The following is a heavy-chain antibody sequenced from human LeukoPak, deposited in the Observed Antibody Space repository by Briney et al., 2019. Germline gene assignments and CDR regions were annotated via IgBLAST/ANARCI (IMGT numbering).Heavy chain of an antibody. CDR2: IYYSGST. D-gene: IGHD3-10*01. J-gene: IGHJ2*01. CDR1: GGSISSSSYF. V-gene: IGHV4-39*07. Sequence: SETLSLTCTVSGGSISSSSYFWGWIRQPPGKGLEWIGNIYYSGSTYYNPSLKSRVTISVDTSKNQFSLTLNSVTAADTAVYYCARTAVLRGVRHFDLWGRGTLVTVSS. CDR3: ARTAVLRGVRHFDL.